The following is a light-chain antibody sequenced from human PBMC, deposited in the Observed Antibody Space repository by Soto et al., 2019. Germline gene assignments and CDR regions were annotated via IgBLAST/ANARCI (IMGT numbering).Light chain of an antibody. Sequence: EMLMTQSPASLSVSPGEKVSLSCWASQSISRSLAWYQQKPGQAPRLLISDASTRATGIPARFSGSGSGTEFTLTIRSLQSEDFAIYYCHQYNSWPPGTFGQGTKVDIK. CDR3: HQYNSWPPGT. CDR2: DAS. J-gene: IGKJ2*01. V-gene: IGKV3-15*01. CDR1: QSISRS.